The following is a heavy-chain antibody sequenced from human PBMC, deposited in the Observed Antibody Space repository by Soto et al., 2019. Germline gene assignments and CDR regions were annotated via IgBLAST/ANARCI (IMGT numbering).Heavy chain of an antibody. CDR1: GYTFTSYG. V-gene: IGHV1-18*01. D-gene: IGHD3-22*01. CDR3: ARDIMSGYYGFVGIDY. J-gene: IGHJ4*02. CDR2: ISAYNGNT. Sequence: QVPLVQSGAEVKKPGASVKVSCKASGYTFTSYGISWVRQAPGQGLEWMGGISAYNGNTNYAQKLQGRVTMTTDTSTSTAYMELRSLRSDDTAVYYCARDIMSGYYGFVGIDYWGQGTLVTVSS.